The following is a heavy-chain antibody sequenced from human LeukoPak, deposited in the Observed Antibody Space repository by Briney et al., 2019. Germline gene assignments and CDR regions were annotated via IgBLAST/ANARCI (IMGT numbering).Heavy chain of an antibody. D-gene: IGHD5-12*01. V-gene: IGHV1-8*03. CDR3: ARGRSTGYPYYFEY. CDR2: MNPNSGST. J-gene: IGHJ4*02. CDR1: GYTFTSYD. Sequence: GASVEVSCKASGYTFTSYDINWVRQATGQGLEWMGWMNPNSGSTGYAQKFQGRVTITRSTSISTAYMELSGLRSEDTAVYYCARGRSTGYPYYFEYWGQGTLVTVSS.